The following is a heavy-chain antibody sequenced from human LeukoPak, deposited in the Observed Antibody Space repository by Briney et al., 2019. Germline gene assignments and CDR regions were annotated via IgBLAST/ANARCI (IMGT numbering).Heavy chain of an antibody. V-gene: IGHV4-34*01. Sequence: SETLSLTCAVYGGSFSGYYWSWIRQPPGKGLEWIGEINHSGSTNYNPSLKSRVTISVDTSKNQFSLKLSSVTAADTAVYYCARATYCGGDCYYLDYWGQGTLVTVSS. J-gene: IGHJ4*02. CDR2: INHSGST. CDR3: ARATYCGGDCYYLDY. CDR1: GGSFSGYY. D-gene: IGHD2-21*02.